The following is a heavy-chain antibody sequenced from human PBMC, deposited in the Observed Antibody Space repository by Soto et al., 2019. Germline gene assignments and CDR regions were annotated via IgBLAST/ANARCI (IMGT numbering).Heavy chain of an antibody. D-gene: IGHD3-3*01. CDR3: ARGARGYDFWSGYPYFDY. CDR1: GGSISSGGYS. CDR2: IYHSGST. J-gene: IGHJ4*02. Sequence: SETLSLTCAVSGGSISSGGYSWSWIRQPPGKGLEWIGYIYHSGSTYYNPSLKSRVTISVDRSKNQFSLKLSSVTAADTAVYYCARGARGYDFWSGYPYFDYWGQGTLVTVSS. V-gene: IGHV4-30-2*01.